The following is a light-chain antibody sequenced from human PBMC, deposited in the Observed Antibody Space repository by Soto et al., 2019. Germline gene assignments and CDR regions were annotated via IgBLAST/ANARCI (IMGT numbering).Light chain of an antibody. J-gene: IGKJ5*01. Sequence: DIQMTQSPSTLSASVGDRVTITCRASQSISSWLAWYQQKPGKAPKLLIYKASSLESGVPSRFSGSGSGTEFTLTISSLQPEDFATYYCLQHNSYPFGQGTRLEIK. CDR3: LQHNSYP. CDR1: QSISSW. V-gene: IGKV1-5*03. CDR2: KAS.